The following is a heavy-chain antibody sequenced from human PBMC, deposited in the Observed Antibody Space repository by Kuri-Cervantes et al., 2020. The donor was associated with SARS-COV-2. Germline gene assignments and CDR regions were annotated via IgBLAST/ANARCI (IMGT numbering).Heavy chain of an antibody. J-gene: IGHJ2*01. Sequence: GESLKISCAASGFTVSSNYMSWVRQAPGKGLEWVSYISSSSSYTNYADSVKGRFTISRDNAKNSLYLQMNSLRAEDTAVYYCASRGNSRNWYFDLWGRGTLVTVSS. CDR3: ASRGNSRNWYFDL. CDR2: ISSSSSYT. CDR1: GFTVSSNY. D-gene: IGHD2/OR15-2a*01. V-gene: IGHV3-11*03.